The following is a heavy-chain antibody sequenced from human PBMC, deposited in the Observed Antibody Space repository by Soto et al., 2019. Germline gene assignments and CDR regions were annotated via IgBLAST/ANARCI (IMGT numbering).Heavy chain of an antibody. CDR2: IFYSGST. CDR1: GGSISSYY. CDR3: ARDGYYYDSSGYQRVYYFDY. V-gene: IGHV4-59*01. D-gene: IGHD3-22*01. J-gene: IGHJ4*02. Sequence: QVQLQESGPGLVKPSETLSLTCADSGGSISSYYWSWIRQSPGKGLEWIGYIFYSGSTNYNPSLKSRVTISVDTSKNQFSLKLSSVTAADTAVYYCARDGYYYDSSGYQRVYYFDYWGQGTLVTVSS.